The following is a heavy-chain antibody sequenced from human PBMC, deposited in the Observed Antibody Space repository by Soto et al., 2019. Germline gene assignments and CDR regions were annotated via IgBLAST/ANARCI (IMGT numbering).Heavy chain of an antibody. D-gene: IGHD1-1*01. CDR1: GFTFSSYA. CDR3: ASGTTGPTFDY. CDR2: ISYDGSNK. Sequence: QVQLVESGGGVVQPGRSLRLSCAASGFTFSSYAMHWVRQAPGKGLEWVAVISYDGSNKYYADSVKGRFTISRDNSKNTLYLQMNSLRAEDTAVYYCASGTTGPTFDYWGQGTLVTVSS. V-gene: IGHV3-30-3*01. J-gene: IGHJ4*02.